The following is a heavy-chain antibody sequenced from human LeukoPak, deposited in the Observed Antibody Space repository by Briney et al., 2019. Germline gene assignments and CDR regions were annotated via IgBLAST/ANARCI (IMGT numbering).Heavy chain of an antibody. CDR3: ASGRDGYTHDAFDI. J-gene: IGHJ3*02. CDR1: GGAFSGYY. V-gene: IGHV4-34*01. Sequence: PETPSLLCAVYGGAFSGYYWSWCRQPPGKGLEWSVEINYCGSTNYNPSLKSRVTISVDTSKNQFSLKLSSVTAADTAVYYCASGRDGYTHDAFDIWGQGTMVTVSS. CDR2: INYCGST. D-gene: IGHD5-24*01.